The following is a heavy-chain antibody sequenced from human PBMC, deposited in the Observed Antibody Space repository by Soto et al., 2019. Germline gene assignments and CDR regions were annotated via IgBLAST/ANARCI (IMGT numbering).Heavy chain of an antibody. V-gene: IGHV1-69*01. CDR1: GGTFSSYA. CDR3: ARSQGSSTSLEIYYYYYYGMDV. Sequence: QVQLVQSGAEVKQPGSSVKVSCKASGGTFSSYAISWVRQAPGQGLEWMGGIIPISETTNYAQKFQGRVTITADESTSTAYMELSSLRSEDTAVYYCARSQGSSTSLEIYYYYYYGMDVWGQGTTVTVSS. D-gene: IGHD2-2*01. J-gene: IGHJ6*02. CDR2: IIPISETT.